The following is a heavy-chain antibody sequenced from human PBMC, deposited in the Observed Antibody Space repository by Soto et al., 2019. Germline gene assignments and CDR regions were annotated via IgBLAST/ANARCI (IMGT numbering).Heavy chain of an antibody. Sequence: HPGGSLRLSCAASGFTFSSYGMHWVRQAPGKGLEWVAVKSYDGSNKYYADSVKGRFTISRDNSKNTLYLQMNSLRAEDTAVYYCAKKSSRLGIRSYLYYYYGMDVWGQGPTVTVSS. CDR3: AKKSSRLGIRSYLYYYYGMDV. D-gene: IGHD2-21*01. J-gene: IGHJ6*02. CDR1: GFTFSSYG. CDR2: KSYDGSNK. V-gene: IGHV3-30*18.